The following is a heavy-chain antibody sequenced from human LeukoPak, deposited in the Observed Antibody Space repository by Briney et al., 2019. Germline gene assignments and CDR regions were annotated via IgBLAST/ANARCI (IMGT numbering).Heavy chain of an antibody. CDR1: GYSISSGYY. CDR2: IYHSGST. CDR3: ARGYSSSWYLNWFDP. Sequence: SETLSLTCTVSGYSISSGYYWGWIRQPPGNGLEWIGSIYHSGSTYYNPSLKSRVTISVDTSKNQFSLKLSSVTAADTAVYYCARGYSSSWYLNWFDPWGQGTLVTVSS. V-gene: IGHV4-38-2*02. D-gene: IGHD6-13*01. J-gene: IGHJ5*02.